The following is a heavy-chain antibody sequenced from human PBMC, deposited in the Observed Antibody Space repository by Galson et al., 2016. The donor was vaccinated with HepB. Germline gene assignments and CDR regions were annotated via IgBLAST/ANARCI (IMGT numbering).Heavy chain of an antibody. CDR1: GFTFSNAW. Sequence: LRLSCAGSGFTFSNAWLSWARQAPGKGPEWVGRIKSKGDGGTIDYAPAVKGRFTISRDDSKNMLYLQMMSLTTEDTAVYYCTSRLFHWGQGTLVAVSS. D-gene: IGHD2-21*02. CDR2: IKSKGDGGTI. J-gene: IGHJ4*02. CDR3: TSRLFH. V-gene: IGHV3-15*01.